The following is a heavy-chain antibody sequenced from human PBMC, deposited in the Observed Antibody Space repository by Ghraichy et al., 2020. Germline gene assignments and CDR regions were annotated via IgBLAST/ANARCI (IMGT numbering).Heavy chain of an antibody. V-gene: IGHV3-21*01. Sequence: GGSLRLSCAASGFTFSSYSMNWVRQAPGKGLEWVSSISSSSSYIYYADSVKGRFTISRDNAKNSLYLQMNSLRAEDTAVYYCARDSRYYGRFDYWGQGTLVTVSS. J-gene: IGHJ4*02. CDR1: GFTFSSYS. CDR3: ARDSRYYGRFDY. D-gene: IGHD1-26*01. CDR2: ISSSSSYI.